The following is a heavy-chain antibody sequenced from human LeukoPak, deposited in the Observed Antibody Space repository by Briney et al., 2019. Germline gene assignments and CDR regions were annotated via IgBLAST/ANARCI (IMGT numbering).Heavy chain of an antibody. CDR2: IYYSGST. J-gene: IGHJ3*02. V-gene: IGHV4-59*08. D-gene: IGHD5-24*01. CDR1: GGSISSYY. Sequence: SETLSLTCTVSGGSISSYYWSWIRQPPGKGLEWIGYIYYSGSTNYNPSLKSRVTISVDTSKNQFSLKLSSVTAADTAVYYCARLREMATTLDAFDIWGQGTMVTVSS. CDR3: ARLREMATTLDAFDI.